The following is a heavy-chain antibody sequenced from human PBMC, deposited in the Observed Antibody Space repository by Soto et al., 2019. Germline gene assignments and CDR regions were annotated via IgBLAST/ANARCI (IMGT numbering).Heavy chain of an antibody. Sequence: VQLVESGGGLVKPGGSLRLSCAASGFTFSNAWMSWVRQAPGKGLEWVGRIKSKTDGGTTDYAAPVKGRFTISRDDSKNTLYLQMNSLKTEDTAVYYCSGYSNLNYYYYYMDVWGKGTTVTVSS. CDR1: GFTFSNAW. J-gene: IGHJ6*03. D-gene: IGHD4-4*01. CDR3: SGYSNLNYYYYYMDV. V-gene: IGHV3-15*01. CDR2: IKSKTDGGTT.